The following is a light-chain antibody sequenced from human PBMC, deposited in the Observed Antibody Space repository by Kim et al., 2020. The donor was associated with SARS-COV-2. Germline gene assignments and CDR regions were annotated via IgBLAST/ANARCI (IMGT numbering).Light chain of an antibody. V-gene: IGLV2-14*03. Sequence: QSALTQPASVSGSPGQSITISCTGTSSDVGGYNYVSWYQQHPGKAPKLMIYDVTNRPSGISNRFSGSKSGNTASLTISGLQAEDEADYYCSSYTSSNSVVFGGGPQLTVL. CDR3: SSYTSSNSVV. CDR2: DVT. CDR1: SSDVGGYNY. J-gene: IGLJ2*01.